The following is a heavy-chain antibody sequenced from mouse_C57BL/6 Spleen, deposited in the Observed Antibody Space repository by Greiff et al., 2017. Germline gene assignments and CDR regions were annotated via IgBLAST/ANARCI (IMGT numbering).Heavy chain of an antibody. Sequence: QVQLQQPGAELVKPGASVKMSCKASGYTFTSYWITWVKQRPGQGLEWIGDIYPGSGSTNYNEKFKSKATLTVDTSSSTAYMQLSSLTSEDSAVYYCARFEDYYGSSPLYYFDYWGQGTTLTVSS. D-gene: IGHD1-1*01. V-gene: IGHV1-55*01. CDR1: GYTFTSYW. CDR3: ARFEDYYGSSPLYYFDY. CDR2: IYPGSGST. J-gene: IGHJ2*01.